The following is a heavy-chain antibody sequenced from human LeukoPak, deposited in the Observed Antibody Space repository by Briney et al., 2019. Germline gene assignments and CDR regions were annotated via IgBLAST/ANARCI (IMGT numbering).Heavy chain of an antibody. D-gene: IGHD5-24*01. CDR3: ARVAPYYYSYYGDQWLQRPYYFDY. CDR2: IYYSGST. CDR1: GGSISSYY. Sequence: PSETLSLTCTVSGGSISSYYWSWIRQPPGKGLEWIGYIYYSGSTNYNPSLKSRVTISVDTSKNQFSLKLSSVTAADTAVYYCARVAPYYYSYYGDQWLQRPYYFDYWGQGTLVTVSS. V-gene: IGHV4-59*12. J-gene: IGHJ4*02.